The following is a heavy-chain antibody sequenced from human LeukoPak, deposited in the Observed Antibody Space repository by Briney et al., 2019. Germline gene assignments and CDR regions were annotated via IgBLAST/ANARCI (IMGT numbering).Heavy chain of an antibody. J-gene: IGHJ5*02. Sequence: PGGSLRLSCAASGFTFRSSGMTWVRQAPGKGLEWVSSISGSGGTTFYADSVKGRFTISRDNSQSTLLLQMNSLRAEDTAIYYCAKLSGGGYSNFNWIDPWGQGTLVTVSS. D-gene: IGHD4-11*01. CDR3: AKLSGGGYSNFNWIDP. V-gene: IGHV3-23*01. CDR2: ISGSGGTT. CDR1: GFTFRSSG.